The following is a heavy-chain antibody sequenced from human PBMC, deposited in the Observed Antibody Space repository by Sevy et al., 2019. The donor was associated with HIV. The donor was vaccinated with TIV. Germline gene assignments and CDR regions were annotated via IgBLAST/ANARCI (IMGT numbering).Heavy chain of an antibody. CDR3: ARSSYSTARSDY. J-gene: IGHJ4*02. CDR2: IYYSGST. D-gene: IGHD6-13*01. V-gene: IGHV4-59*01. CDR1: GGSISSYY. Sequence: SETLSLTCTVSGGSISSYYWSWIRQPPGKGLEWIGYIYYSGSTNYNPSLKSRVTISVDTSKNQFSLKLNSVTAADTALYYCARSSYSTARSDYWGQGALVTVSS.